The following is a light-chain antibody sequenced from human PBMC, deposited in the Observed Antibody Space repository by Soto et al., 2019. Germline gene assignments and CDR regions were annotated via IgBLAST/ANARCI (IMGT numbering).Light chain of an antibody. CDR3: SSYTQSYIWV. CDR1: SSDVGDDGF. CDR2: KVS. V-gene: IGLV2-14*01. Sequence: QSALTQPASVSGSPGQSITISCAGTSSDVGDDGFVSWYQQYPGKAPKPMIYKVSNRPSGVSNRFSGSRSANTASLTISGRQAEDEADYYCSSYTQSYIWVFGGGTQLTVL. J-gene: IGLJ3*02.